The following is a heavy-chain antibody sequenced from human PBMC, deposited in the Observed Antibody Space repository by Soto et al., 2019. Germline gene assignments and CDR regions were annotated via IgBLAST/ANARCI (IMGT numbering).Heavy chain of an antibody. Sequence: SETLSLTCTVSGDSLSSRSYYWGWIRQPPGKGLEWIGSIYYSGSTYYNPSLKSRVTISVDTSKNQFSLKPSSVTAVDTAVYYCASVPSSGYYSRYWGQGTLVTVSS. D-gene: IGHD3-22*01. V-gene: IGHV4-39*01. J-gene: IGHJ4*02. CDR2: IYYSGST. CDR3: ASVPSSGYYSRY. CDR1: GDSLSSRSYY.